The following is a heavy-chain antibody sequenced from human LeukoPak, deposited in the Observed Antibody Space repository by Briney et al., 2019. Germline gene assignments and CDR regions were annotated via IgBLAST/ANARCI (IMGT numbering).Heavy chain of an antibody. Sequence: GASVKVSCKASGHTFTSYYMHWVRQAPGQGLEWMGIINPSGGSTSYAQKFQGRVTMTTDTSIATAYMELNRLISDDSAVYYCARDLPQDSFYSGWYDSWGQGTLVTVSS. V-gene: IGHV1-46*01. D-gene: IGHD3-16*02. CDR2: INPSGGST. CDR1: GHTFTSYY. CDR3: ARDLPQDSFYSGWYDS. J-gene: IGHJ5*01.